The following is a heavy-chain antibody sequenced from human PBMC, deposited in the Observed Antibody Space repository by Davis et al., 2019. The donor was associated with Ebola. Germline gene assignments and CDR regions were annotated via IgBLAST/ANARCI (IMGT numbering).Heavy chain of an antibody. J-gene: IGHJ4*02. Sequence: GESLKISCTGSGYSFPNYWIGWVRQMPGKGLEWVGIIYPGNSDIRYNPSFQGQVTISADKSISTAYLQWSSLKASDTAMYYCVRWGWLVFSEGDYWGQGTLVTVSS. CDR1: GYSFPNYW. CDR2: IYPGNSDI. V-gene: IGHV5-51*01. CDR3: VRWGWLVFSEGDY. D-gene: IGHD6-19*01.